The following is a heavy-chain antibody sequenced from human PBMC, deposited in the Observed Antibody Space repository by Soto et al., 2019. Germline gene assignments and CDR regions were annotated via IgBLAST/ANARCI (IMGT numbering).Heavy chain of an antibody. J-gene: IGHJ4*02. D-gene: IGHD3-10*01. CDR2: IYYSGNA. Sequence: QLQLQESGPGLVKPSETLSLTCTVSGGSISSSTYFWGWIRQPPGKGLEWIGTIYYSGNAYYNPSLKSRVSISVDTSRNQFSLTLSSVTAADTAVYYCVRGEYYDSGRYDYWGQGTLVTVSS. V-gene: IGHV4-39*01. CDR1: GGSISSSTYF. CDR3: VRGEYYDSGRYDY.